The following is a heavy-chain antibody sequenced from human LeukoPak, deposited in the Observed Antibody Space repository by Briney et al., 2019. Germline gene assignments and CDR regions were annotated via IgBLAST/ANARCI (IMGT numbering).Heavy chain of an antibody. J-gene: IGHJ5*02. CDR1: GFTFSSYA. V-gene: IGHV3-23*01. Sequence: GGSLRLSCAASGFTFSSYAMSWVRQAPGKGLEWVSAISGSGGSTYYADSVKGRSTISRDNSKNTLYLQMNSLRAEDTAVYYCAKQGGGSGSTNWFDPWGQGTLVTVSS. CDR2: ISGSGGST. CDR3: AKQGGGSGSTNWFDP. D-gene: IGHD3-10*01.